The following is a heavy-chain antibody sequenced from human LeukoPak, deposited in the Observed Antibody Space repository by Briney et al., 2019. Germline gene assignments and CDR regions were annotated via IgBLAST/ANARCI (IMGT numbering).Heavy chain of an antibody. CDR3: TTRIAVADVTFDY. V-gene: IGHV3-15*01. CDR2: LKSKTDGGTT. J-gene: IGHJ4*02. CDR1: GFTFSSYA. Sequence: GGSLRLSCAASGFTFSSYAMSWVRQAPGKGLEWVGRLKSKTDGGTTDYAAPVKGRFTISRDDSKNTLYLQMNSLKTEDTAVYYCTTRIAVADVTFDYWGQGTLVTVSS. D-gene: IGHD6-19*01.